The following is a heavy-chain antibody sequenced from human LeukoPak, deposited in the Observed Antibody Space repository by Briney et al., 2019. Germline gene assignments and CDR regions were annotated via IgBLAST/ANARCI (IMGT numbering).Heavy chain of an antibody. D-gene: IGHD6-6*01. CDR2: IYYSGTT. Sequence: PSETLSLTCSVSGGSISSYYWNWIRQPPGKGLEWIGYIYYSGTTNYNPSLQSRVTISVDTSKNQFSLKLSSVTAADTAVYYCARGGIAARRPFDYWGQGTLVTVSS. CDR1: GGSISSYY. V-gene: IGHV4-59*12. CDR3: ARGGIAARRPFDY. J-gene: IGHJ4*02.